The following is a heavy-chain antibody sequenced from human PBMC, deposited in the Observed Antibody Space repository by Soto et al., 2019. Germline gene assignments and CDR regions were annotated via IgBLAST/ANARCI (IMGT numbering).Heavy chain of an antibody. Sequence: QVQLVQSGAEVKKPGSSVKVSCKASGGTFSSYAIDWVRQAPGQGLEWMGGIIPIFGTADYAQKFQGRVTXAAYESTSTAYMELRSLRSEGTAVYYCARGQTGGGWGYYFDYWGQGSLVTVSS. V-gene: IGHV1-69*12. CDR3: ARGQTGGGWGYYFDY. D-gene: IGHD3-16*01. CDR1: GGTFSSYA. CDR2: IIPIFGTA. J-gene: IGHJ4*02.